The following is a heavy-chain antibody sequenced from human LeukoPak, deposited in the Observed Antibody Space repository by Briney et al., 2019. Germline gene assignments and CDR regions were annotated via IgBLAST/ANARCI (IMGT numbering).Heavy chain of an antibody. J-gene: IGHJ6*02. CDR2: ISYDGSNK. V-gene: IGHV3-30*18. CDR1: GFTFSSYG. Sequence: GGSLRLSCAASGFTFSSYGMHWVRQAPGKGLEWVAVISYDGSNKYYADSVKGRFTISRDNSKNTLYLQMNSLRAEDTAVYYCAKVQGYDILTGIHHYGMDVWGQGTTVTVSS. CDR3: AKVQGYDILTGIHHYGMDV. D-gene: IGHD3-9*01.